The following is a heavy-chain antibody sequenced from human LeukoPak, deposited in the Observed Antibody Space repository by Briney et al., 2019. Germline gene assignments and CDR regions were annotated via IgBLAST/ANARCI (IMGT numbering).Heavy chain of an antibody. CDR1: GFTFSSYA. V-gene: IGHV3-30*09. D-gene: IGHD3-22*01. CDR3: ARGVGYYDSSGGYYFDY. CDR2: ISYDGSNK. J-gene: IGHJ4*02. Sequence: GGSLRLSCAASGFTFSSYAMHWVRQAPGKGLEWVAVISYDGSNKYYADSVKGRFAISRDNSKNTLYLQMNSLRAEDTAVYYCARGVGYYDSSGGYYFDYWGQGTLVTVSS.